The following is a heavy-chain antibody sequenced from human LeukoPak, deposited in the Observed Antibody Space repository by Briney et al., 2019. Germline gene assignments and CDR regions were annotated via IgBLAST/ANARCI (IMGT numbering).Heavy chain of an antibody. CDR3: ERARYDSSGYYSWFDY. D-gene: IGHD3-22*01. CDR1: GSGASISNYY. Sequence: SETLSLTCTVSGSGASISNYYWSWIRQPPGKGLEWIGYIDYSGSTKYNSSLRGRVTISVDTSKKQFSLKLTSVTAADTAVYYCERARYDSSGYYSWFDYWGQGTLVTVSS. J-gene: IGHJ4*02. V-gene: IGHV4-59*01. CDR2: IDYSGST.